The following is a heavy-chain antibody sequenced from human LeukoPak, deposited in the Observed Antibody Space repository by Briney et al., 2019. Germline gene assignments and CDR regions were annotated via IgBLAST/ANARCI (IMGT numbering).Heavy chain of an antibody. J-gene: IGHJ4*02. D-gene: IGHD6-13*01. CDR3: VKDLSSNWYSFDY. Sequence: PGGSLRLSCAASGGTTDDYGMSWVRQAPGKGLEGVSGINWDGTNTYYAESVKGRFTISRDSAEKSLYLQMNSLRDDDTAFYYCVKDLSSNWYSFDYWGQGTLVTVSS. CDR2: INWDGTNT. CDR1: GGTTDDYG. V-gene: IGHV3-20*04.